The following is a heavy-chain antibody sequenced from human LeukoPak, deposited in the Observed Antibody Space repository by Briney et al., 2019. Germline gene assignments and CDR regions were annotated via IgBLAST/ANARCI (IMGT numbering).Heavy chain of an antibody. D-gene: IGHD3-16*01. CDR3: ARHEDSPAGGGWFDP. Sequence: PGGSLKISCKGSGYSFTSYWIGWVRQMPGKGLEWMGIIYPGDSDTRYSPSFQGQVTISADKSISTAYLQWSSLKASDTAMYYCARHEDSPAGGGWFDPWGQGTLVTVSS. V-gene: IGHV5-51*01. J-gene: IGHJ5*02. CDR1: GYSFTSYW. CDR2: IYPGDSDT.